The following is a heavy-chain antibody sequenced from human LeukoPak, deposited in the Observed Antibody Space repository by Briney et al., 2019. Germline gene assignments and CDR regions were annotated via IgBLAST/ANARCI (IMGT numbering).Heavy chain of an antibody. D-gene: IGHD6-19*01. CDR2: ISYDGSNK. J-gene: IGHJ4*02. Sequence: GRSLRLSCAASGFTFSSYGMHWVRQAPGKGLEWVAVISYDGSNKYYADSVKGRFTISRDNSKNTLYLQMNSLRAEDTAVYYCAEGSSSGWYRLVDYFDYWGQGTLVTVSS. CDR3: AEGSSSGWYRLVDYFDY. V-gene: IGHV3-30*18. CDR1: GFTFSSYG.